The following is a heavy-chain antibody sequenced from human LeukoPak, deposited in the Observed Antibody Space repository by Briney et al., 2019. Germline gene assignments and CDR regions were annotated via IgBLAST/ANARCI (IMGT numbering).Heavy chain of an antibody. V-gene: IGHV1-69*04. CDR1: GGTFSSYA. D-gene: IGHD5-24*01. J-gene: IGHJ4*02. CDR2: IIPILGIA. Sequence: ASVTVSCTASGGTFSSYAISWVRQAPGQGLEWMGRIIPILGIANYAQKFQGRVTINADKSTSTAYMELSSLRSEDTAVYYCARDSGRATICFDYWGQGTLVTVSS. CDR3: ARDSGRATICFDY.